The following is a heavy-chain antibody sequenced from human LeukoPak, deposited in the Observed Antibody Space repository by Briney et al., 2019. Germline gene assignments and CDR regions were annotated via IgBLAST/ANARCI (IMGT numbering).Heavy chain of an antibody. J-gene: IGHJ4*02. Sequence: SETLALTCTVSGGSISSNSYYWAWIRQPPGKGLEWIGSIYYSGSAYYSPSLKSRVTISVDTSKNQFSLRLSSVTAADTAVYYCARRPSIFGAVVTYYFDYWGQGTLVTVSS. V-gene: IGHV4-39*01. D-gene: IGHD3-3*01. CDR1: GGSISSNSYY. CDR2: IYYSGSA. CDR3: ARRPSIFGAVVTYYFDY.